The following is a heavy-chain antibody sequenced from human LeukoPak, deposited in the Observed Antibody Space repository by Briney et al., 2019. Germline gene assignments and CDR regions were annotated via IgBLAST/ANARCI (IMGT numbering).Heavy chain of an antibody. D-gene: IGHD2-2*02. J-gene: IGHJ6*03. CDR2: ISGSGDNT. CDR3: AKEGYCSSISCYIPRGYYMDV. Sequence: PGGSLRLSCAASGFTFSTFAMTWVRQGPGKGLEWVSTISGSGDNTYYADSVQGRFTISRDNSKNTLYLQMNTLRAEDTAVHYCAKEGYCSSISCYIPRGYYMDVWGKGTTVTVS. V-gene: IGHV3-23*01. CDR1: GFTFSTFA.